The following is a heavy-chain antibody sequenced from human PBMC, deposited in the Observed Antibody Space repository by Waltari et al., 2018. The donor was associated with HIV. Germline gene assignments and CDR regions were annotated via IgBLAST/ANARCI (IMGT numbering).Heavy chain of an antibody. CDR1: GYTITDYY. V-gene: IGHV1-2*02. CDR2: INPNSGGT. CDR3: ARGGPRNYYYYGWEV. D-gene: IGHD3-10*01. J-gene: IGHJ6*02. Sequence: QVQLVQSGAEVKKPGASVKVSCKASGYTITDYYPHWVRQAPGQGLDYVGWINPNSGGTKSAQKFYGRVTMTRDTSVKIAYMELRGLTSDDTVVYYCARGGPRNYYYYGWEVWGQGTTVTVSS.